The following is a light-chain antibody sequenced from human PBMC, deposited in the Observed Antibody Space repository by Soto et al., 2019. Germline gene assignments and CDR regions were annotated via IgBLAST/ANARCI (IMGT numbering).Light chain of an antibody. Sequence: EIVLTQSPATLSLSPGERATLSCTASQTVGTFLAWYQQKPGQAPRLVIYDASKRATGIPARFSGTGSATDFYLTIMSIEPEDFAVYYCQHRTNWPRTFGQGTKLDIK. J-gene: IGKJ2*01. V-gene: IGKV3-11*01. CDR3: QHRTNWPRT. CDR2: DAS. CDR1: QTVGTF.